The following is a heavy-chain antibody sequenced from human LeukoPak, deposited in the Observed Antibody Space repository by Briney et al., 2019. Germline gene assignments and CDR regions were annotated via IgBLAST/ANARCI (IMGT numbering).Heavy chain of an antibody. J-gene: IGHJ4*02. D-gene: IGHD5-12*01. CDR3: ARSRQADIVAYFDY. V-gene: IGHV3-74*01. Sequence: GGSLRLSCAASGFTFSSYWMHWVRQAPGKGLVWVSRINSDGSSTSYADSVKGRFTISRDNAKNTLYLQMNGLRAEDTAVYYCARSRQADIVAYFDYWGQGTLVTVSS. CDR2: INSDGSST. CDR1: GFTFSSYW.